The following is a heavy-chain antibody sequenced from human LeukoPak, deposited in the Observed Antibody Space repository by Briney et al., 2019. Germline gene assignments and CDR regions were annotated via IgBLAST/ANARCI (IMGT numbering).Heavy chain of an antibody. V-gene: IGHV3-23*01. CDR3: ARDHTDDYGDSYFDY. D-gene: IGHD4-17*01. CDR1: GFTFSSYA. Sequence: GGSLRLSCAASGFTFSSYAMSWVRQAPGKGLEWVSAISGSGGSTYYADSVKGRFTISRDNSKNTLYLQMNSLRAEDTAVYYCARDHTDDYGDSYFDYWGQGTLVTVSS. J-gene: IGHJ4*02. CDR2: ISGSGGST.